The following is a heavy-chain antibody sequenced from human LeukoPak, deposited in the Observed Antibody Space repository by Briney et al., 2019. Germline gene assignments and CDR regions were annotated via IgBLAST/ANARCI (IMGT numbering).Heavy chain of an antibody. CDR2: IIPIFGTA. V-gene: IGHV1-69*13. Sequence: SVKVSCKASGGTFSSYAISWVRQAPGQGLEWMGGIIPIFGTANYAQKFQGRVTITADESTSTAYMELSSLRSEDTAVYYCARGRDGLNGDYDGFDYWGQGTLVTVSS. D-gene: IGHD4-17*01. J-gene: IGHJ4*02. CDR3: ARGRDGLNGDYDGFDY. CDR1: GGTFSSYA.